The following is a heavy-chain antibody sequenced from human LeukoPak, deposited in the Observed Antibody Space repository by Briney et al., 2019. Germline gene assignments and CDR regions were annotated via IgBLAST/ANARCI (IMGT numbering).Heavy chain of an antibody. V-gene: IGHV1-2*02. CDR3: ARASVENTLRIDDY. Sequence: ASVKVSCRTSGGTFSSSAITWVRQAPGQGLEWMGWINPYSGDTNYAQKFQGRVTMTRDTSITTAYMDLSRLKSDDTAVYYCARASVENTLRIDDYWGQGTLVTVSS. D-gene: IGHD2-15*01. CDR1: GGTFSSSA. J-gene: IGHJ4*02. CDR2: INPYSGDT.